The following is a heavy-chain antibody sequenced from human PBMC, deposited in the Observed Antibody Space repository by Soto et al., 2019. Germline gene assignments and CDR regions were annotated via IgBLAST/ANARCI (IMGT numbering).Heavy chain of an antibody. CDR1: GGTFGTDA. Sequence: AVKVSCKASGGTFGTDAITCVLQSPGQGLEWVGSIIPIFGTTNYAQNLQGRVTISADKSTLTSYMELHSLTSDDTALYYCARDRTDSGYYTNWLDPWGQGTQVTVSS. CDR2: IIPIFGTT. CDR3: ARDRTDSGYYTNWLDP. J-gene: IGHJ5*02. V-gene: IGHV1-69*06. D-gene: IGHD3-22*01.